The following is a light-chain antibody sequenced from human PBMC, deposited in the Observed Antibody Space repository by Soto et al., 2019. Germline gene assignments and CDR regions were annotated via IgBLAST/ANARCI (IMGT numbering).Light chain of an antibody. Sequence: QSALTQPASVSGSPGQSITISCTGTSSDVGGYNYVSWCQQHPGKAPKLMIYDVSNRPSGVSDRFSGSKSGNTASLTISGLQAEDEADYYCSSYTTSNTLYVFGTGIKLTVL. CDR3: SSYTTSNTLYV. V-gene: IGLV2-14*03. CDR2: DVS. CDR1: SSDVGGYNY. J-gene: IGLJ1*01.